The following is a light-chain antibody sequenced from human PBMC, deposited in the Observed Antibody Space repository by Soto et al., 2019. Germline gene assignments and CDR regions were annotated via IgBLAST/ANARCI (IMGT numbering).Light chain of an antibody. CDR1: ETVSEDQ. Sequence: EILLTQSPGTLSLSPGQRATLSCRTRETVSEDQLAWYQQKPGQAPRLVIFAVSIRAPGIPDRFSGSGSGTDFTLTINRLEREDFATYYCQHFYTYPHTFGQGTKVEV. CDR2: AVS. J-gene: IGKJ2*01. CDR3: QHFYTYPHT. V-gene: IGKV3-20*01.